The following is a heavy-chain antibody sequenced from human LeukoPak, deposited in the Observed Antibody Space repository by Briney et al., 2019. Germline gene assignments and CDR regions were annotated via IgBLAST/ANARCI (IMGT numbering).Heavy chain of an antibody. CDR3: ARETYDILTGYYKVDY. CDR1: GGSISSYY. J-gene: IGHJ4*02. V-gene: IGHV4-4*07. Sequence: SETLSLTCTVSGGSISSYYWSWIRQPAGKGLEWIGRIYTSGSTNYNPSLKSRVTMSVDTSKNQFSLKLNSVTAADTAVYYCARETYDILTGYYKVDYWGQGTLVTVSS. CDR2: IYTSGST. D-gene: IGHD3-9*01.